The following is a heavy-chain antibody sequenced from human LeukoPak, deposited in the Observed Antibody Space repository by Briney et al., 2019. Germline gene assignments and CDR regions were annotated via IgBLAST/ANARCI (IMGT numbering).Heavy chain of an antibody. CDR2: ISSSSSYI. D-gene: IGHD5-12*01. CDR1: GFTFSSYS. V-gene: IGHV3-21*04. Sequence: PGGSLRLSCAASGFTFSSYSMNWVRQAPGKGLEWVSSISSSSSYIYYADSVKGRFTISRDNAKNSLYLQMNSLRAEDTAVYYCAKEHRFVATLGVYDYWGQGTLVTVSS. CDR3: AKEHRFVATLGVYDY. J-gene: IGHJ4*02.